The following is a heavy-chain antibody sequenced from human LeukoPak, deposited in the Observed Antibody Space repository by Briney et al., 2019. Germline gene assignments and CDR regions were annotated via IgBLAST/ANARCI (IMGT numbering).Heavy chain of an antibody. CDR3: ARDGYDFWRGRYNWFDP. CDR1: GFTFSSYS. V-gene: IGHV3-21*01. D-gene: IGHD3-3*01. CDR2: ISSSSSYI. J-gene: IGHJ5*02. Sequence: GGSLRLSCAASGFTFSSYSMNWVRQAPGKGLEWVSSISSSSSYIYYADSVKGRFTISRDNAKNSLYLQMNSLRAEDTAVYYCARDGYDFWRGRYNWFDPWGQGTLVTVSS.